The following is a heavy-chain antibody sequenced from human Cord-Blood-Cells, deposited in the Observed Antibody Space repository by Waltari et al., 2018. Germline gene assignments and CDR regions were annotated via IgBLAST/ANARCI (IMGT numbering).Heavy chain of an antibody. CDR2: IKQDGSEK. Sequence: EVQLVESGGGLVQPGGSLRLSCAASGFTFSSYWKSWVRTAPGMGLEWVANIKQDGSEKYYVDSVKGRFTISRDNAKNSLYLQMNSLRAEDTAVYYCASSPGIAAAGTQQTYGMDVWGQGTTVTVSS. J-gene: IGHJ6*02. D-gene: IGHD6-13*01. CDR1: GFTFSSYW. V-gene: IGHV3-7*01. CDR3: ASSPGIAAAGTQQTYGMDV.